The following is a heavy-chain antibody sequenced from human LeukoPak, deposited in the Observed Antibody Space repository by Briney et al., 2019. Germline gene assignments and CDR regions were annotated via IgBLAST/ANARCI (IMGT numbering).Heavy chain of an antibody. CDR2: HHYGMST. CDR1: GDSISRNNYY. J-gene: IGHJ4*02. Sequence: SETLSLTCAVSGDSISRNNYYWAWIRQPPGKGLEWIGSHHYGMSTHSNPSLKSRVTISVDTSKNQFSLKLSSVTAADTAVYYCVSPPDYRPFDYWGQGTLVTVSS. D-gene: IGHD3-16*02. V-gene: IGHV4-39*07. CDR3: VSPPDYRPFDY.